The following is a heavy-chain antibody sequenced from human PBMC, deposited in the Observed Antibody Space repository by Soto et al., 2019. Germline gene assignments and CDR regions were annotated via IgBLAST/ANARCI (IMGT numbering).Heavy chain of an antibody. D-gene: IGHD1-1*01. CDR2: IIPILGIA. CDR1: GGAFSSYT. J-gene: IGHJ4*02. V-gene: IGHV1-69*02. Sequence: SVKVSWKASGGAFSSYTISWVRQAPGQGLEWMGRIIPILGIANYAQKFQGRVTITADKSTSTAYMELSSLRSEDTAVYYCASKSGTTDPIGYWGQGTLVTVSS. CDR3: ASKSGTTDPIGY.